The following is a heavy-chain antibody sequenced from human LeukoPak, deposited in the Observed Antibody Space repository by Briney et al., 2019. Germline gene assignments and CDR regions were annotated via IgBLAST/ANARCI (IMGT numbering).Heavy chain of an antibody. CDR2: ITASGDRT. V-gene: IGHV3-23*01. CDR1: GFTFGDYV. Sequence: GGSLRLSCAASGFTFGDYVMIWVRQAPGKGLEWVASITASGDRTFYGDSVRGRFTVSRDNSKNTVYLQMNSLRVDDTAVYYCARRDIVVVVSASDYWGQGTLVTVSS. J-gene: IGHJ4*02. CDR3: ARRDIVVVVSASDY. D-gene: IGHD2-15*01.